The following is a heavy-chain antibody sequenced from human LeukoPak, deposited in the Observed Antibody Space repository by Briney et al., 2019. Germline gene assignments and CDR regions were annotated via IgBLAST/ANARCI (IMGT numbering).Heavy chain of an antibody. CDR2: IYTSGST. D-gene: IGHD6-6*01. V-gene: IGHV4-61*02. J-gene: IGHJ6*03. Sequence: SETLSLTCTVSGGSVSSGSYYWSWIRQPAGKGLEWIGRIYTSGSTNYNPSLKSRVTISVDTSKNQFSLKLSSVTAADTAVYYCARRDSSSDYYYYDMDVWGKGTTVTVSS. CDR3: ARRDSSSDYYYYDMDV. CDR1: GGSVSSGSYY.